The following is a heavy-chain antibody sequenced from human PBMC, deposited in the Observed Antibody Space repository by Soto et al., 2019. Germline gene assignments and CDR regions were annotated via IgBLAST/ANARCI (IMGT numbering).Heavy chain of an antibody. CDR1: GGSVSSGVHY. CDR3: ARGSNYYDSSGYHRPYDIFDI. D-gene: IGHD3-22*01. J-gene: IGHJ3*02. CDR2: IYYSGTT. V-gene: IGHV4-30-4*01. Sequence: KPSETLSLTCTVSGGSVSSGVHYWNWIRQPPGKCLEWIGYIYYSGTTYYNPSLKSRVTISVDTSKNQFSLNLSSVTAADTAVYYCARGSNYYDSSGYHRPYDIFDIWGQGTMVTVSS.